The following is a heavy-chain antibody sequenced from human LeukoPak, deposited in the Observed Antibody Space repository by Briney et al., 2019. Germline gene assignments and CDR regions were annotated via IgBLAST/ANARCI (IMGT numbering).Heavy chain of an antibody. V-gene: IGHV4-39*01. CDR1: GGSISSNSYY. J-gene: IGHJ4*02. CDR2: IYYSGST. D-gene: IGHD6-6*01. Sequence: PSETLSLTCAVSGGSISSNSYYWGWIRQPPGKGLEWIGSIYYSGSTYYNPSLKSRVTISVDTSKNQFSLKLSSVTAADTAVYYCARGGVAARLTYFDYWGQGTLVTVSS. CDR3: ARGGVAARLTYFDY.